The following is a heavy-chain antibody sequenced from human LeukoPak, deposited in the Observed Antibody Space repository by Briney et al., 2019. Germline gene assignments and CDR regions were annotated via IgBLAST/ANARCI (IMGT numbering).Heavy chain of an antibody. CDR3: ATEGDYYDSSGEVAY. D-gene: IGHD3-22*01. Sequence: GGSLRLSCAASGFTFSSYAMSWVRQAPGKGLEWVANIKQDGSEKYYVDSVKGRFTISRDNAKNSLYLQMNSLRAEDTAVYYCATEGDYYDSSGEVAYWGQGTLVTVSS. CDR1: GFTFSSYA. J-gene: IGHJ4*02. CDR2: IKQDGSEK. V-gene: IGHV3-7*01.